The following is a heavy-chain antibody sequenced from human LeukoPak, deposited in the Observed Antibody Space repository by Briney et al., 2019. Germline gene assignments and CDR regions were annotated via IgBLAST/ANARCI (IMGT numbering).Heavy chain of an antibody. V-gene: IGHV1-18*01. D-gene: IGHD6-13*01. CDR2: ISAYNGNT. CDR1: GYTFTSYG. Sequence: ASVKVSCKASGYTFTSYGISWVRQAPGQGLEWMGWISAYNGNTNYAQKLQGRVTMTTDTSTSTAYMELRSLRSDDTAVYYCARDRRYSSSWYSLYYYGMDVWGQGTTVTVSS. CDR3: ARDRRYSSSWYSLYYYGMDV. J-gene: IGHJ6*02.